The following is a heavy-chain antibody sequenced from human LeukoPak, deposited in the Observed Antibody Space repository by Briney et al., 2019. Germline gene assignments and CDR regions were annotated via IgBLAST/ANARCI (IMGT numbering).Heavy chain of an antibody. CDR2: IYYSGST. D-gene: IGHD3-3*01. V-gene: IGHV4-59*01. Sequence: SETLSLTCTVSGGSISSYYWSWIRQPPGKGLEWIGYIYYSGSTNYNPSLKSRVTISVDTSKNQFSLKLSSVTAADTAVYYCARAGDDFWTRGRIFDPWGQGTLVTVSS. CDR1: GGSISSYY. CDR3: ARAGDDFWTRGRIFDP. J-gene: IGHJ5*02.